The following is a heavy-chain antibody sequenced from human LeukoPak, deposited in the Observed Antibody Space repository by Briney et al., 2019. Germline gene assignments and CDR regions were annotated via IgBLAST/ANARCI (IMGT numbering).Heavy chain of an antibody. CDR1: GFTFSSYG. CDR2: ISANGRIT. J-gene: IGHJ4*02. Sequence: TGGSLRLSCAASGFTFSSYGMSWVRQAPGEGLGWVSGISANGRITYYGGSLKGRFNISRDNSKTTVYLQKHSLRVEDTAIFYCAKGAYSGYRPLTFFDSWGRGTLVSVSS. D-gene: IGHD5-12*01. V-gene: IGHV3-23*01. CDR3: AKGAYSGYRPLTFFDS.